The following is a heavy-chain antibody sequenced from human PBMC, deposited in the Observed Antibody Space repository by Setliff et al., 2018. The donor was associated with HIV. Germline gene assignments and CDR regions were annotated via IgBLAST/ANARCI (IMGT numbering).Heavy chain of an antibody. CDR3: AKDPRAAVATICDY. D-gene: IGHD5-12*01. Sequence: PSETLSLTCTVSGGSISSYYWSWIRQPPGKGLEWVSAISGSGGSTYYADSVKGRFTISRDNSKNTLYLQMNSLRAEDTAVYYCAKDPRAAVATICDYWGQGTLVTVSS. CDR1: GGSISSYY. V-gene: IGHV3-23*01. J-gene: IGHJ4*02. CDR2: ISGSGGST.